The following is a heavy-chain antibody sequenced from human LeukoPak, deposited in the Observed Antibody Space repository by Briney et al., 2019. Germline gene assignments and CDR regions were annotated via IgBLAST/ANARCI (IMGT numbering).Heavy chain of an antibody. CDR2: NYSDGST. V-gene: IGHV3-53*01. CDR3: ARAVGPFDF. J-gene: IGHJ3*01. CDR1: GFLVSTNY. Sequence: PGGSLRLFCAASGFLVSTNYKTGVRQAPGKGLEWVSVNYSDGSTFYADSVKGRFTISRDNSKNTLYLQMNSVRAEDTAVYYCARAVGPFDFWGPGTKVIVSS.